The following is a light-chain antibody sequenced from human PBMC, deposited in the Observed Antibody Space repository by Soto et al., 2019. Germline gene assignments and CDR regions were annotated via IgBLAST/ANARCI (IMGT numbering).Light chain of an antibody. J-gene: IGKJ4*01. CDR2: DAS. Sequence: EIVLTQSPATLSLSPGERATLSCRASQSISNYLAWYQQKPGQAPRLLIYDASNRATGIPARFRGSGSGTDFTLTISSLEPEDFAAYYCQQRSDWPPLTFGGGTKVEIK. CDR3: QQRSDWPPLT. V-gene: IGKV3-11*01. CDR1: QSISNY.